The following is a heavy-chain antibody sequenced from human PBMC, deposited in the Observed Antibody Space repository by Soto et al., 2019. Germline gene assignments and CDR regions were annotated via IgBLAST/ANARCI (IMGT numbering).Heavy chain of an antibody. D-gene: IGHD2-21*02. CDR3: ARDLWGYCGTDCYPLDV. Sequence: PSETLSLTCTVSGGSISGYYWSWIRHPPGKGVEWIGYMYNTGSTVYNPSFKTRVTISVDTSKNQFSLKLNSVTAADTAVYYCARDLWGYCGTDCYPLDVSGQGTTVTVSS. J-gene: IGHJ6*02. CDR2: MYNTGST. CDR1: GGSISGYY. V-gene: IGHV4-59*13.